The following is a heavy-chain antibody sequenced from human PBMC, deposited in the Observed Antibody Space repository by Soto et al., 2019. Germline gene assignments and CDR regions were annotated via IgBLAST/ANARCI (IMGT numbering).Heavy chain of an antibody. CDR3: AREDSNSPEAFDL. Sequence: PWETLSLTCNVSGGSVTSDNYSWSWIRQPPGKGLEWIGYIYHSGRTNYNPSLESRVTISVDTSRNQFSLRLSSVTAADTAVFYCAREDSNSPEAFDLWGQGALLTVSS. D-gene: IGHD6-6*01. V-gene: IGHV4-61*01. J-gene: IGHJ4*02. CDR1: GGSVTSDNYS. CDR2: IYHSGRT.